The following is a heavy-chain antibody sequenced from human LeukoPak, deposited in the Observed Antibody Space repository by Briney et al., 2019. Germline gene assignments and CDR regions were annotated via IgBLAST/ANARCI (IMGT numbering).Heavy chain of an antibody. CDR1: GGSFSGYY. J-gene: IGHJ4*02. V-gene: IGHV4-34*01. Sequence: PSETLSLTCAVYGGSFSGYYWSWIRQPPGKGLEWIGEINHSGSTNYNPSLKSRVTISVDTSKNQFSLKLSSVTAADTAVYYCARGQTYYGNDYWGQGTLVTVSS. CDR2: INHSGST. D-gene: IGHD1-26*01. CDR3: ARGQTYYGNDY.